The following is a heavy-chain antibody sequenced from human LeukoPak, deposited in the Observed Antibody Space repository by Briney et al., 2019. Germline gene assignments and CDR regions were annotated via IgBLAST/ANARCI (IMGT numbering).Heavy chain of an antibody. CDR3: ARDSELPYLDY. V-gene: IGHV3-48*02. Sequence: GGSLRLSCAASGFTFNTYNLNWVRQAPGKGLEWVSYISSTSSTIFYADSVKGRFTISRDNAKNSLYLQMNSLTDEDTAVYYCARDSELPYLDYWGQGTLVTVSS. D-gene: IGHD1-26*01. CDR1: GFTFNTYN. J-gene: IGHJ4*02. CDR2: ISSTSSTI.